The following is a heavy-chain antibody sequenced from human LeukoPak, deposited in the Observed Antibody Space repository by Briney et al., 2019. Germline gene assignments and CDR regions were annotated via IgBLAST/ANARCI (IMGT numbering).Heavy chain of an antibody. Sequence: SETLSLTCAVSGYSISSGCYWGWIRQPPGKGLEWIVSIYHSGSTYYNPSLKSRVTISVDTSKNQFSLKLSSVTAADTAVYYCARGGEVTTVTSWFDPWGQGTLVTVSS. CDR2: IYHSGST. CDR1: GYSISSGCY. CDR3: ARGGEVTTVTSWFDP. J-gene: IGHJ5*02. V-gene: IGHV4-38-2*01. D-gene: IGHD4-17*01.